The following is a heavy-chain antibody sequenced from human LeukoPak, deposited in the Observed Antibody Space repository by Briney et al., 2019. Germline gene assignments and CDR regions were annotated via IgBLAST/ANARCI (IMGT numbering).Heavy chain of an antibody. CDR3: VKEGVEYSYSYGDY. CDR1: GFTFSSFG. D-gene: IGHD3-16*01. J-gene: IGHJ4*02. CDR2: ISYDGGDK. Sequence: GGSLRLSCAASGFTFSSFGIHWVRQAPGKGLEWVALISYDGGDKYYAESMKGRITISRDNAENTLYLQMNNLRPDDTAFYFCVKEGVEYSYSYGDYWGQGTLVTVSS. V-gene: IGHV3-30*18.